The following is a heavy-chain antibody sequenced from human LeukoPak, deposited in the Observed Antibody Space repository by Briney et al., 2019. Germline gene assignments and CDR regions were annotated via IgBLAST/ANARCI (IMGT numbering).Heavy chain of an antibody. D-gene: IGHD6-19*01. V-gene: IGHV1-3*01. CDR1: GYSFTSYD. J-gene: IGHJ4*02. CDR3: ARGGSGWWPFDY. Sequence: GASVKVSCKASGYSFTSYDINWVRQATGQGLEWMGWINAGNHNTQYSQNFQGRVTFTRDTSASTAYMELSSLRSEDTAVYYCARGGSGWWPFDYWGQGTLVTVSS. CDR2: INAGNHNT.